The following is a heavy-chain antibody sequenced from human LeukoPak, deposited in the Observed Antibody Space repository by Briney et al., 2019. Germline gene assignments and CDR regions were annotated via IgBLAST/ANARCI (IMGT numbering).Heavy chain of an antibody. CDR2: IIPIFGTA. CDR3: ARDIVVVVAAHYYYYGMDV. D-gene: IGHD2-15*01. Sequence: ASVKVSCKASGGTFSSYAISWVRQAPGQGLEWMGVIIPIFGTANYAQKFQGRVTITADKSTSTAYMELSSLRSEDTAVYYCARDIVVVVAAHYYYYGMDVWGKGTTVTVSS. CDR1: GGTFSSYA. V-gene: IGHV1-69*06. J-gene: IGHJ6*04.